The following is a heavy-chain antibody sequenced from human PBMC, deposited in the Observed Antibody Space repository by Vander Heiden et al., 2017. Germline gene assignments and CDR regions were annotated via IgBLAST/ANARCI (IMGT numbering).Heavy chain of an antibody. CDR1: GDSVSSNSAA. Sequence: QVQLQQSGPGLVKPSQTLSLTCAISGDSVSSNSAAWNWIRQSPSRGLEWLGRTYYRSKWYNEEAGAVKSRITINPDTSKNQFSLQLKSVTTEDTAVYYCARDPGAGGHFFDYWGQGTMVTVYS. J-gene: IGHJ4*02. CDR3: ARDPGAGGHFFDY. CDR2: TYYRSKWYN. V-gene: IGHV6-1*01. D-gene: IGHD6-19*01.